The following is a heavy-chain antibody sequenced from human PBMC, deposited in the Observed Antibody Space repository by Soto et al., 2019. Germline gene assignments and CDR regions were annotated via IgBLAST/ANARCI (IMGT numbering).Heavy chain of an antibody. CDR1: GGSINSYW. V-gene: IGHV4-4*07. CDR2: VYSSGTT. J-gene: IGHJ4*02. CDR3: ARDLASYAYGEGY. D-gene: IGHD3-10*01. Sequence: SETLSLTCTVSGGSINSYWWSWIRQPAGKGLEWIGRVYSSGTTDYNPSLNSRATMSVETSKNQFSLKLSSVTAADTAVYYCARDLASYAYGEGYWGQGIQVTVSS.